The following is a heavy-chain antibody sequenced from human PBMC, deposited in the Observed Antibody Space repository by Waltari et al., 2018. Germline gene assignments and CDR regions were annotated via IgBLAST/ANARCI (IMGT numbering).Heavy chain of an antibody. J-gene: IGHJ4*02. V-gene: IGHV1-2*02. CDR2: INPNTGRT. Sequence: QVQLVQSGAEVKKPGASVNVSCKASGYNFTGYYIHWVRQAPGQGLEWMGWINPNTGRTTYAQKYQRRVTLTRDTSISTAYMELSSLGSDDMAVFYCARQAARNFDYWGQGTLVTVSS. CDR1: GYNFTGYY. CDR3: ARQAARNFDY.